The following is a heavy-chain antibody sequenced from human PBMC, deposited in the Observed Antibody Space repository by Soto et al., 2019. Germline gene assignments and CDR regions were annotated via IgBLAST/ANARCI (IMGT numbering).Heavy chain of an antibody. D-gene: IGHD6-19*01. Sequence: SQTLSLTCVISGDSVSSTSTAWSWIRQSPSRGLEWLGRTYYRSKWYSDYAVSVKSRITINPDTSKNQFSLQLNSVTPEDTAVYYCARGSYYSGWAWGQGTLVTVSS. CDR3: ARGSYYSGWA. J-gene: IGHJ4*02. CDR2: TYYRSKWYS. CDR1: GDSVSSTSTA. V-gene: IGHV6-1*01.